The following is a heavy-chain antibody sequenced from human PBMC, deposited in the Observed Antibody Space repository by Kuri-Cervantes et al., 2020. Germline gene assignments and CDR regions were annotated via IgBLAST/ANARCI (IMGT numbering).Heavy chain of an antibody. CDR3: ARAAIVGATKGYFDY. CDR2: IRSKIYGGTT. CDR1: GFTFGDYA. Sequence: GGSLRLSCSGSGFTFGDYAINWVRQAPGKGLEWVGFIRSKIYGGTTYYGESVKGRFTISRDNAKNSLYLQMNSLRAEDTAVYYCARAAIVGATKGYFDYWGQGTLVTVSS. D-gene: IGHD1-26*01. J-gene: IGHJ4*02. V-gene: IGHV3-49*04.